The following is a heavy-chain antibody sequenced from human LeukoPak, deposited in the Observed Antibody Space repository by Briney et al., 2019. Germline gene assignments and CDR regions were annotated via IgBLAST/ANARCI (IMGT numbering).Heavy chain of an antibody. Sequence: ASLKVSCKASGCTFSSYAISWVRQAPGQGLEWMGGIIPIFGTANYAQKFQGRVTITADESTSTAYMELSSLRSEDTAVYYCARAMTTVTTARLAAFDIWGQGTMVTVSS. CDR2: IIPIFGTA. D-gene: IGHD4-17*01. CDR1: GCTFSSYA. V-gene: IGHV1-69*13. CDR3: ARAMTTVTTARLAAFDI. J-gene: IGHJ3*02.